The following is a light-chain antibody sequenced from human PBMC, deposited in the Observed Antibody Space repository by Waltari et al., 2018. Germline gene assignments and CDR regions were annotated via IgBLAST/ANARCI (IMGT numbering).Light chain of an antibody. CDR2: HAS. Sequence: EIQMTQSPSSVSASVGDRVTITCRASQAVSTWLAWYQQKPGNSPNHLIYHASSLQSGVPSRFSGSGSGTDFTLTISSLQPEDSATYYCQQGDSVPPTFGQGTKVEIK. CDR3: QQGDSVPPT. V-gene: IGKV1-12*01. J-gene: IGKJ1*01. CDR1: QAVSTW.